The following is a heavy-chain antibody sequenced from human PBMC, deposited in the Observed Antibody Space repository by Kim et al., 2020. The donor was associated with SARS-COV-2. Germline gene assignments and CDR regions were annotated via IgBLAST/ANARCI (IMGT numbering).Heavy chain of an antibody. CDR1: GGSFSGYY. CDR3: ARATSLQLWYYCYGMDV. J-gene: IGHJ6*02. CDR2: INHSGST. V-gene: IGHV4-34*01. D-gene: IGHD5-18*01. Sequence: SETLSLTCAVYGGSFSGYYWSWIRQPPGKGLEWIGEINHSGSTNYNPSLKSRVTISVDTSKNQFSLKLSSVTAADTAVYYCARATSLQLWYYCYGMDVWGQGTTVTVSS.